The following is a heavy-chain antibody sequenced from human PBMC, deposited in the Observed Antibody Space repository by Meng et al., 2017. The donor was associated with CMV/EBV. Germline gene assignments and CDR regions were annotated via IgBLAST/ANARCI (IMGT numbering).Heavy chain of an antibody. Sequence: GESLKISCAASGFTFSSYAMHWVRQAPGKGLEWVAVISYDGSNKYYADSVKGRFTISRDNSKNTLYLQMNSLRAEDTAVYYCAKLAYCGGDYYPSDISPPNHYYYYGMDVWGQGATVTVSS. J-gene: IGHJ6*02. V-gene: IGHV3-30*04. CDR3: AKLAYCGGDYYPSDISPPNHYYYYGMDV. CDR2: ISYDGSNK. D-gene: IGHD2-21*01. CDR1: GFTFSSYA.